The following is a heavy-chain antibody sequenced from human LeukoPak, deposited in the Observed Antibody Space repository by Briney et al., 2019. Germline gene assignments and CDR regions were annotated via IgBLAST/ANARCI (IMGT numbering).Heavy chain of an antibody. CDR3: ARSCSGGGCYSRYYFDY. D-gene: IGHD2-15*01. J-gene: IGHJ4*02. V-gene: IGHV1-69*05. CDR1: AYSFSNYG. Sequence: GASVKVSCKTSAYSFSNYGFNWVRQAPGQGLEWMGRIIPIFGTANYAQKFQGRVTITTDESTSTAYMELSSLRSEDTAVYYCARSCSGGGCYSRYYFDYWGQGTLVTVSS. CDR2: IIPIFGTA.